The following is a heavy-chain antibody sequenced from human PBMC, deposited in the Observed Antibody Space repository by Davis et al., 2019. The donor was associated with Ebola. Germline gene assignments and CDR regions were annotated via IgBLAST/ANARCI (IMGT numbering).Heavy chain of an antibody. Sequence: GESLKISCAASGFTFSNAWMSWVRQAPGKGLQWVGRIKTKTDGATIDYAAPVRGRFTISRDDSKNTLLLQMNSLRTEDTAVYYCATDTTAYSSSYFDYWGQGTLVTVSS. CDR3: ATDTTAYSSSYFDY. CDR1: GFTFSNAW. CDR2: IKTKTDGATI. D-gene: IGHD6-13*01. J-gene: IGHJ4*02. V-gene: IGHV3-15*01.